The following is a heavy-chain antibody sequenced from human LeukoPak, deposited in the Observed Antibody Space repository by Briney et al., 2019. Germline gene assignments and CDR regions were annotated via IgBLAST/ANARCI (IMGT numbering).Heavy chain of an antibody. CDR2: INSGDGGT. Sequence: ASVKVSCKASGYTFTSYYLHWVRQAPGQGLEWMGAINSGDGGTTLPQKFQGRVTLTRDTSTSTLYMELSSLRSEDTAIYYCAREWGPGSSWYFDFWGQGTLVTVSS. CDR3: AREWGPGSSWYFDF. D-gene: IGHD3-10*01. V-gene: IGHV1-46*01. CDR1: GYTFTSYY. J-gene: IGHJ4*02.